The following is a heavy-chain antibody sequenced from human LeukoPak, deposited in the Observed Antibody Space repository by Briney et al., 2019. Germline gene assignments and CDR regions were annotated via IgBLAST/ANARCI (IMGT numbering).Heavy chain of an antibody. CDR1: GGSINSYY. V-gene: IGHV3-23*01. J-gene: IGHJ4*02. Sequence: ETLSLTCTVSGGSINSYYWSWVRQAPGKGLEWVSAISGSGGSTYYADSVKGRFTISRDNSKNTLYLQMNSLRAEDTAVYYCAKTYSSGWPPALYYFDYWGQGTLVTVS. D-gene: IGHD6-19*01. CDR3: AKTYSSGWPPALYYFDY. CDR2: ISGSGGST.